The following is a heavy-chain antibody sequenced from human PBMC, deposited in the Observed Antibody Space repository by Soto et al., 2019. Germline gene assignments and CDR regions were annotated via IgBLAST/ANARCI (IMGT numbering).Heavy chain of an antibody. D-gene: IGHD5-18*01. V-gene: IGHV3-30-3*01. CDR3: ARGKPYSYGTGDFDY. Sequence: GGSLRLSCAASGFTFSSYAMHWVRQAPGKGLEWVAVISYDGSNKYYADSVKGRFTISRDNSKNTLYLQMNSLRAEDTAVYYCARGKPYSYGTGDFDYWG. CDR2: ISYDGSNK. J-gene: IGHJ4*01. CDR1: GFTFSSYA.